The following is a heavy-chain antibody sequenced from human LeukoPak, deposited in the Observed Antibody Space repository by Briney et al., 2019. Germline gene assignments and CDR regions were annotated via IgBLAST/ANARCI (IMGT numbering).Heavy chain of an antibody. V-gene: IGHV4-34*01. Sequence: GSLRLSCAASGFTFSSYSMNWVRQPPGKGLEWIGEINHSGSTNYSPSLKSRVTISVNTSKNQFSLKLTSVTAADTAVYYCARAGFALAPHRETPFDYWGQGTLVTVSS. CDR3: ARAGFALAPHRETPFDY. CDR1: GFTFSSYS. D-gene: IGHD6-6*01. CDR2: INHSGST. J-gene: IGHJ4*02.